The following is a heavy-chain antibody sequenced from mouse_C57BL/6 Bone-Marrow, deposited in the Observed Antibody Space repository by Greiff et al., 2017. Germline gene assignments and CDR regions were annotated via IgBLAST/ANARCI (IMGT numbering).Heavy chain of an antibody. Sequence: VQLQQSGAELVRPGASVKLSCTASGFNIKDDYMHWVKQRPEQGLEWIGWIDPENGDTEYASKFQGKATITADTSSNTAYLQLSSLTSEDTAVYYCTTVVAKDFGYWGQGTTLTVSS. V-gene: IGHV14-4*01. CDR3: TTVVAKDFGY. D-gene: IGHD1-1*01. J-gene: IGHJ2*01. CDR1: GFNIKDDY. CDR2: IDPENGDT.